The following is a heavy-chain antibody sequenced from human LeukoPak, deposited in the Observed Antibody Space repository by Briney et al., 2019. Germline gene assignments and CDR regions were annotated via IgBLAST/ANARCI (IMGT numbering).Heavy chain of an antibody. CDR3: AELGITLTGGV. CDR2: ISSSGSTI. Sequence: GGSLRLSCAAAGFTCSSYERNWVRQAPGKGLEGVSYISSSGSTIYYADSVRGRFTIARDNAKNSLYLQMNSPRAEVTAVYYCAELGITLTGGVWGKGTRSPSPQ. CDR1: GFTCSSYE. J-gene: IGHJ6*04. V-gene: IGHV3-48*03. D-gene: IGHD3-10*02.